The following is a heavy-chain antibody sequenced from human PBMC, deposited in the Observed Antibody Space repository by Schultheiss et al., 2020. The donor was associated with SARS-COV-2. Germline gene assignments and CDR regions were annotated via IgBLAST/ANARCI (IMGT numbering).Heavy chain of an antibody. CDR3: ARGYFALWYFDL. CDR2: IDSSSNYI. V-gene: IGHV3-21*01. D-gene: IGHD3-9*01. J-gene: IGHJ2*01. CDR1: GGSISDSRYF. Sequence: LSLTCAVSGGSISDSRYFWGWIRQTPGKGLEWVSSIDSSSNYIYYGDSVKGRFTISRDNAKNSLYLQMNSLRAEDTAVYYCARGYFALWYFDLWGRGTLVTVSS.